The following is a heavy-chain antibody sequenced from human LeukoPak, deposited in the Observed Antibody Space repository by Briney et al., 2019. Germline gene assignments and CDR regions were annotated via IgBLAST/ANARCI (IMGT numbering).Heavy chain of an antibody. CDR3: PRGYSSSWLGYFDY. Sequence: PGTSLRLSCAASGFTFTSYGIHWVRQAPGKGLEWVAVVSSDGSIKYNADHVKGRFTISRDTSKNTVYLQMNSLGAEDTAFYYCPRGYSSSWLGYFDYWGQGTLVTASS. D-gene: IGHD6-13*01. CDR1: GFTFTSYG. J-gene: IGHJ4*02. CDR2: VSSDGSIK. V-gene: IGHV3-30*03.